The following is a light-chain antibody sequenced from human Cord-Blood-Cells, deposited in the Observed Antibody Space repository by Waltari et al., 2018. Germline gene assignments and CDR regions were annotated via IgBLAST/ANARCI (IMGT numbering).Light chain of an antibody. V-gene: IGKV1-5*01. Sequence: DIQITQSPSNLSASVRDKVTITCRASQSISSWLAWYQQKPGKAPKLLIYDASSLESGVPSRFSGSGSGTEFTLTISSLQPDDFATYYCQQYNSYSSTFGQGTKVEIK. CDR1: QSISSW. CDR2: DAS. J-gene: IGKJ1*01. CDR3: QQYNSYSST.